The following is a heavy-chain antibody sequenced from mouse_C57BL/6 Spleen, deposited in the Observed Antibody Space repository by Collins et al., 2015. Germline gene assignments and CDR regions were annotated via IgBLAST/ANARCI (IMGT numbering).Heavy chain of an antibody. V-gene: IGHV1-55*01. D-gene: IGHD1-1*01. Sequence: QVQLQQPGAELVKPGASVKMSCKASGYTFTSYWITWVKQRPGQGLEWIGDIYPGSGSTNYNEKFKSKATLTVDTSSSTAYMQLSSLTSEDSAVYYCARAPYYYDSSYYYFDYWGQGTTLTVSS. J-gene: IGHJ2*01. CDR2: IYPGSGST. CDR1: GYTFTSYW. CDR3: ARAPYYYDSSYYYFDY.